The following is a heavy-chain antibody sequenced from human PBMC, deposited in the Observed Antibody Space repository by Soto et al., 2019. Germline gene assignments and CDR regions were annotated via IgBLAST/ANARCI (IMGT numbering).Heavy chain of an antibody. Sequence: GGSLRLSCVGSGFSFSNFAMSWVRQPPGKGLEWVSSIGKSGGGSHYADSVKGRFTISRDDSKSTVYLQMNSLRSDDTAVYYCAKDANRRDDYWGQGTQVTVSS. CDR2: IGKSGGGS. V-gene: IGHV3-23*01. CDR1: GFSFSNFA. CDR3: AKDANRRDDY. J-gene: IGHJ4*01.